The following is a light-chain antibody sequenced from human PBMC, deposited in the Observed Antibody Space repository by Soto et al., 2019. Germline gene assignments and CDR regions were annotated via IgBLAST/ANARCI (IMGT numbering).Light chain of an antibody. V-gene: IGKV3-11*01. CDR2: DAS. CDR1: QSVSSY. J-gene: IGKJ1*01. CDR3: QQRSNWPRT. Sequence: EIVLTPSPATLSLSPVEIATLSCRASQSVSSYLAWYQQKPGQAPRLLIYDASNRATGIPARFSGSGSGTDFTLTISSLEPEDFAVYYCQQRSNWPRTFGQGTKVDIK.